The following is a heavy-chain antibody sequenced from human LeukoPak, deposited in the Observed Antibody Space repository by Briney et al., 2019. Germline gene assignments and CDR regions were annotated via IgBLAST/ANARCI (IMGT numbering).Heavy chain of an antibody. CDR1: GGSMSSNY. CDR3: ARANGTDYFGSGSFYKRYSYYYYGIDV. Sequence: SETLSLTCTVSGGSMSSNYWSWIRQPAGRGLEWIGRIYTSGSTKYNPSLKSRVSMSLDTSKAQFSLKLSSVTAADTAVYYCARANGTDYFGSGSFYKRYSYYYYGIDVWGQGTTVTVSS. V-gene: IGHV4-4*07. J-gene: IGHJ6*02. CDR2: IYTSGST. D-gene: IGHD3-10*01.